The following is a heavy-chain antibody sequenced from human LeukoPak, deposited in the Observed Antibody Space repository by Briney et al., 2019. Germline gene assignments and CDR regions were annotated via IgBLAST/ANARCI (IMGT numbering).Heavy chain of an antibody. D-gene: IGHD1-26*01. Sequence: PGRSLRLSCAASGFTFSSYAMNWVRQAPGKGVEWVAVLYSGGSTYYADSVKGRFTISRDTSKNPLYLQMNSVSAEDTAVFYCARENNGSYWSLDYWRGGT. CDR1: GFTFSSYA. J-gene: IGHJ4*02. V-gene: IGHV3-66*01. CDR2: LYSGGST. CDR3: ARENNGSYWSLDY.